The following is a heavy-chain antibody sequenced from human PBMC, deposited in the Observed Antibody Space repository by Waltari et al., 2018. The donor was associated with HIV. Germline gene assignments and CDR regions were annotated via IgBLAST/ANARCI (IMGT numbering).Heavy chain of an antibody. V-gene: IGHV1-2*06. D-gene: IGHD1-26*01. CDR1: GYTFSGFY. J-gene: IGHJ3*01. CDR2: INPNSGGT. Sequence: QVQLLQSGAEVKKPGASVKVSCKASGYTFSGFYIHWVRQAPGQGLEWMGRINPNSGGTNYEQKFQGRVTMTRDTSISTAYMELSSLKSDDTAVYYCARDGEQQLAWGMWGQGTMVTVSS. CDR3: ARDGEQQLAWGM.